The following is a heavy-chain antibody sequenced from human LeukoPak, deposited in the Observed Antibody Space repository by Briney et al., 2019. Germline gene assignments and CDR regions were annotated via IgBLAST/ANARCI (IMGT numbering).Heavy chain of an antibody. J-gene: IGHJ4*02. CDR1: GYTFTTYG. Sequence: GASVKVSCKASGYTFTTYGISWVRQAPGQGLEWLGRIIVYNGNTNYAQKLQGRVTMTTDTSTSTAYMELRSLRSDDTAVYYCARMILLLGDVLTVPPRGFDYWGQGTLVTVSS. D-gene: IGHD3-9*01. CDR3: ARMILLLGDVLTVPPRGFDY. CDR2: IIVYNGNT. V-gene: IGHV1-18*01.